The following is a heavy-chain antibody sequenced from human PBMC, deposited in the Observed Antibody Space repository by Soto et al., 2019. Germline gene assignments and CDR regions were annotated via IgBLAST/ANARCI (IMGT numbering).Heavy chain of an antibody. CDR3: ARHPGGYSGYDRRFDY. D-gene: IGHD5-12*01. J-gene: IGHJ4*02. V-gene: IGHV4-39*01. Sequence: QLQLQESGPGLVKPSETLSLTCTVSGGSINRSSYFWGWIRQPPGKGLEWIGSIYYSGSTYYNPSLKSRVTISVDTSKNQFSLKLSSVTAADTAVYYCARHPGGYSGYDRRFDYWGQGTLVTVSS. CDR1: GGSINRSSYF. CDR2: IYYSGST.